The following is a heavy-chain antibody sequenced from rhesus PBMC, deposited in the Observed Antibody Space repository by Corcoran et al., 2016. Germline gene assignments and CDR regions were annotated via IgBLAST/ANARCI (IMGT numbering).Heavy chain of an antibody. Sequence: EVQLVESGGGLVQPGGSLRLSCAASGFTFSSYGMSWVRQAPGKGLEWVSYISNGGGSTYYAHSVKGLFTISRDNSKNTLSLQMNSLRAEDTAVYYCAMGGYSGYSWDYWGQGVLVTVSS. CDR3: AMGGYSGYSWDY. CDR1: GFTFSSYG. J-gene: IGHJ4*01. CDR2: ISNGGGST. D-gene: IGHD5-42*01. V-gene: IGHV3S5*01.